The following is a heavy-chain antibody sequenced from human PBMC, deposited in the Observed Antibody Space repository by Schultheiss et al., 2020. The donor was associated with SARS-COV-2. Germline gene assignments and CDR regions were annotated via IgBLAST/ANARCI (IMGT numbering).Heavy chain of an antibody. J-gene: IGHJ4*02. CDR1: GFTFSSYG. CDR3: ARKRTYFDNTGYPDY. Sequence: GGSLRLSCAASGFTFSSYGMHWVRQAPGKGLEWVANIKQDGSEKYYVDSVKGRFTISRDNAKNSLYLQMSSLRADDTAVYYCARKRTYFDNTGYPDYSGQGTLVTVSS. V-gene: IGHV3-7*01. CDR2: IKQDGSEK. D-gene: IGHD3-22*01.